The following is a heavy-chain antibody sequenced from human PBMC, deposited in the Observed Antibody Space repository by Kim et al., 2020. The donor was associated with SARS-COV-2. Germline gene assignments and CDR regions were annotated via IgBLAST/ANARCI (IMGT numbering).Heavy chain of an antibody. CDR1: GGSISSGGYY. V-gene: IGHV4-31*03. CDR3: VRARGSITIFGVAPPGYYYYGMDV. CDR2: IYYSGST. Sequence: SETLSLTCTVSGGSISSGGYYWSWIRQHPGKGLEWIGYIYYSGSTYYNPSLKSRVTISVDTYKNQFSLKLSSVTAADTAVYYCVRARGSITIFGVAPPGYYYYGMDVWGQGTTVTVSS. J-gene: IGHJ6*02. D-gene: IGHD3-3*01.